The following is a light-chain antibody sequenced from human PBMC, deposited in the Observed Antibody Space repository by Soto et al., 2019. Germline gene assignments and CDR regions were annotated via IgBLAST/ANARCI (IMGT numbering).Light chain of an antibody. CDR1: TGAVTSGHY. V-gene: IGLV7-46*01. J-gene: IGLJ2*01. CDR3: LLSYSGARLVV. CDR2: DTS. Sequence: QTVVTQEPSLTVSPGGTVPLTCGSSTGAVTSGHYPYWFQQKPGQAPRTLIYDTSNKHSWTPARFSGSLLGGKAALTLSGAQPEDEAEYYCLLSYSGARLVVFGGGTQLTVL.